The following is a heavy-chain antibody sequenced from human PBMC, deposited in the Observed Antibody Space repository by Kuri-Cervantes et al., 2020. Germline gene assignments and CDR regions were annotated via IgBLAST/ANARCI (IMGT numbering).Heavy chain of an antibody. D-gene: IGHD3-9*01. CDR3: ARVSFDWDPLFDY. Sequence: ASVKVSCKASGYTFTSYAMNWVRQAPGQGLEWMGWINANTGNPTYAQGFTGWFVFSLDTSVSTAYLQISSLKAEDTAVYYCARVSFDWDPLFDYWGQGTLVTVSS. V-gene: IGHV7-4-1*02. J-gene: IGHJ4*02. CDR2: INANTGNP. CDR1: GYTFTSYA.